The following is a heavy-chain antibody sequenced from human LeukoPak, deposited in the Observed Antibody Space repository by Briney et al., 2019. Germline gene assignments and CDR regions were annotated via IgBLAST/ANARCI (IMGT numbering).Heavy chain of an antibody. V-gene: IGHV1-46*01. CDR2: INLSGGST. CDR3: ARDYVDDIPMIKDY. J-gene: IGHJ4*02. Sequence: ASVTVSCTASGYTFTSYHMHWVRQDPGQGLEWMGLINLSGGSTTYAQRFQGRVTLTRDTSTSTVHMELSSLRSEDTAVYYCARDYVDDIPMIKDYWGQGTLVTVSS. CDR1: GYTFTSYH. D-gene: IGHD2-8*01.